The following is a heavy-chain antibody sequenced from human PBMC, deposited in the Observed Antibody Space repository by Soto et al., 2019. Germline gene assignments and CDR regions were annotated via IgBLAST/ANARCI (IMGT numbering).Heavy chain of an antibody. CDR2: ISAYSDRT. J-gene: IGHJ6*02. D-gene: IGHD3-22*01. V-gene: IGHV1-18*04. CDR3: ARDRDYYYDNSDKYHYHYAMDV. CDR1: GYTFTNYA. Sequence: QVQLVQSGTEVKKPGASVKVSCKASGYTFTNYAISWVRQAPGQGLEWMGWISAYSDRTNYAQNHQGRVTRTTDTATSTAYMEVRSLRSDDTAVYYCARDRDYYYDNSDKYHYHYAMDVWGQGTTVTISS.